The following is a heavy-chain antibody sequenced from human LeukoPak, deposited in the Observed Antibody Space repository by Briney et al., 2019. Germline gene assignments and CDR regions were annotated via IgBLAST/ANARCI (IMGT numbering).Heavy chain of an antibody. J-gene: IGHJ5*02. CDR1: GFTFTGYY. D-gene: IGHD3-16*02. CDR2: INPNSGGT. CDR3: ARVNLYDYVWGSYRP. Sequence: ASVKVSCKASGFTFTGYYMHWVRQAPGQGLEWMGWINPNSGGTNYAQKFQGRVTMTRDTSISTAYMELSRLRSDDTAVYYCARVNLYDYVWGSYRPWGQGTLVTVSS. V-gene: IGHV1-2*02.